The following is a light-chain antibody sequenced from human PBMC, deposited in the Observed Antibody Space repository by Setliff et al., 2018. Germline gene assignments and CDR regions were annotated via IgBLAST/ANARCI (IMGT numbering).Light chain of an antibody. V-gene: IGLV1-44*01. Sequence: QSVLTQPPSASGTPGQRVTISCSGSSSNIGSNTVNWYQQLPGTAPTLLIYSNNQRPSGVPDRFSGSESGTSASLAISGLQSEDEADYYCAAWDDSLNGHVFGTGTKVTVL. CDR2: SNN. CDR3: AAWDDSLNGHV. J-gene: IGLJ1*01. CDR1: SSNIGSNT.